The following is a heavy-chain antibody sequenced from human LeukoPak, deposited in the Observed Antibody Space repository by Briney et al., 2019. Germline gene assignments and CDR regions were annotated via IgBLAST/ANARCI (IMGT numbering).Heavy chain of an antibody. J-gene: IGHJ4*02. V-gene: IGHV4-4*07. CDR3: ARDSVVKGLYYFDY. Sequence: SETQSLTCTVSGDSINTYYWGWIRQPAGKGLEWIGRIYSSGSTNYNPSLKSRVTMSVDMSKNQFSLKLSSVTAADTAIYYCARDSVVKGLYYFDYWGQGTLVTVSS. D-gene: IGHD2/OR15-2a*01. CDR2: IYSSGST. CDR1: GDSINTYY.